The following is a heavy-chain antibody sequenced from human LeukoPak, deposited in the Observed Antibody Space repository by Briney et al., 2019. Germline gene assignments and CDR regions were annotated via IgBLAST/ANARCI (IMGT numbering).Heavy chain of an antibody. CDR3: AKQPYDSSGYFFDS. V-gene: IGHV3-23*01. D-gene: IGHD3-22*01. J-gene: IGHJ4*02. Sequence: GASLRLSCAASGFTFSSYAMRWVRQAPGKGPECVSAISGSGGSTYYADSVKGRFTISRDNSKNTLYLQMNSLRAEDTAVYYCAKQPYDSSGYFFDSWGQGTLVTVSS. CDR2: ISGSGGST. CDR1: GFTFSSYA.